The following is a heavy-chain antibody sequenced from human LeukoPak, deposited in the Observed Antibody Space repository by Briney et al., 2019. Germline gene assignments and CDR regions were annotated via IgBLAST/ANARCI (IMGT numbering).Heavy chain of an antibody. CDR1: GFSFSTYD. D-gene: IGHD1-1*01. CDR2: ISYGGRSE. Sequence: PGGSLRLSCAASGFSFSTYDMHWVRQAPGRGLEWVAAISYGGRSEYYADSVKGRLSISRDNSKNTLYLEMNSLRAEDTAVYYCARGSTWSDYWGQGTLVTVSS. V-gene: IGHV3-30*04. CDR3: ARGSTWSDY. J-gene: IGHJ4*02.